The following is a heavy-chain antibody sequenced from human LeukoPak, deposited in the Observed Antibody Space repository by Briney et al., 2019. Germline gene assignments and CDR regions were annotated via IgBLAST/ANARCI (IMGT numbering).Heavy chain of an antibody. J-gene: IGHJ4*02. D-gene: IGHD6-19*01. CDR2: IYNSGTT. CDR3: ARDSKQWLARFYFDS. V-gene: IGHV4-39*07. CDR1: GGSIKSSSFY. Sequence: SETLSLTCTVSGGSIKSSSFYWGWIRQPPGKGLEWIGSIYNSGTTYYNPSLKSRVSVSVDTSKNQFSLKLSSVTAADTAVYYCARDSKQWLARFYFDSWGQGTLVTVSS.